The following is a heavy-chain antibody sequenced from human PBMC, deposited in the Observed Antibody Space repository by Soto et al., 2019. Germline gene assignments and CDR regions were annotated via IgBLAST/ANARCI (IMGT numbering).Heavy chain of an antibody. J-gene: IGHJ6*02. D-gene: IGHD3-10*01. Sequence: SETLSLTCTVSGGSISSYYWSWIRQPPGKGLEWIGEINHSGSTNYNPSLKSRVTISVDTSKNQFSLKLSSVTAADTAVYYCARVSGIYYYGLDVWGQGTTVTVSS. V-gene: IGHV4-34*01. CDR1: GGSISSYY. CDR2: INHSGST. CDR3: ARVSGIYYYGLDV.